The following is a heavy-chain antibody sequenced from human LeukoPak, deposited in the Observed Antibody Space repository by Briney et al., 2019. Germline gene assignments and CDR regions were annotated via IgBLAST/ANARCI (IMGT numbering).Heavy chain of an antibody. J-gene: IGHJ1*01. D-gene: IGHD3-22*01. V-gene: IGHV4-59*01. CDR3: ARGRVTDSSGYYPF. CDR2: IYYSGST. CDR1: GVSMSSYY. Sequence: KSSETLSLTCTVSGVSMSSYYWSWIRQPPGKGLEWVGYIYYSGSTNCNPSLKSRVTISVDTSKNQFSLKLSSVTAADTAVYYCARGRVTDSSGYYPFWGQGTLVTVSS.